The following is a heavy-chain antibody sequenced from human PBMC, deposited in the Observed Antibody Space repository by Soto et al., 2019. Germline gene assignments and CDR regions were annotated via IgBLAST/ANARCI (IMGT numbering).Heavy chain of an antibody. CDR2: INHSGST. J-gene: IGHJ6*02. D-gene: IGHD5-18*01. CDR3: ARVGYSYGAYYYGMDV. V-gene: IGHV4-34*01. Sequence: SETLSLTCAVYGGSFSGYYWSWIRQPPGKGLEWIGEINHSGSTNYNPSLKSRVTISVDTSKNQFSLKLSSVTAADTAVYYCARVGYSYGAYYYGMDVWGQGTTVTVSS. CDR1: GGSFSGYY.